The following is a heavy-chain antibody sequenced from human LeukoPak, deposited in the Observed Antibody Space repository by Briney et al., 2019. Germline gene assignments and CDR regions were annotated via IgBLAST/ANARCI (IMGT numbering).Heavy chain of an antibody. Sequence: GGSLRLSCAASGFIFSSYAMSWVRQAPGKGLEWVSTIDGSGSGTYYADSVKGRFTISRDDSKYTLYLQMNNLRGEDTAVYYCAKGRSSSSRGSFNYWGQGTLVTVSS. D-gene: IGHD6-13*01. J-gene: IGHJ4*02. CDR3: AKGRSSSSRGSFNY. CDR1: GFIFSSYA. V-gene: IGHV3-23*01. CDR2: IDGSGSGT.